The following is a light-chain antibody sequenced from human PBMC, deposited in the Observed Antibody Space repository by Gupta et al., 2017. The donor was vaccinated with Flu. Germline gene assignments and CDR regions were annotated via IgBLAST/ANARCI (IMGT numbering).Light chain of an antibody. CDR2: RDN. J-gene: IGLJ2*01. CDR1: SNNIGNQG. V-gene: IGLV10-54*04. CDR3: SAWDSSLNAVV. Sequence: AGLTQPPSVSKGLRQPATLTCTGNSNNIGNQGAAWLQQHQGHPPKGLSHRDNNRPSAIAERFSASRSGNTASLTITGLQPEDEADYCCSAWDSSLNAVVFGGGNKLTVL.